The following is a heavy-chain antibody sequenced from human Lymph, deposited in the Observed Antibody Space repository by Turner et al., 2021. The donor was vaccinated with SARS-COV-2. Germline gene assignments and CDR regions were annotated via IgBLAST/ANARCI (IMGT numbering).Heavy chain of an antibody. Sequence: EVQLVVTGGGLIQPRGSLRLPCAASGIILSRNYMNWVRQAPGKGLEWVSVIYSGGTTYYADSVKGRFTISRDNSKNTMYLQMNSLRVEDTAVYYRARDLGTYGMDVWGQGTTVTVSS. D-gene: IGHD6-13*01. CDR2: IYSGGTT. V-gene: IGHV3-53*02. J-gene: IGHJ6*02. CDR1: GIILSRNY. CDR3: ARDLGTYGMDV.